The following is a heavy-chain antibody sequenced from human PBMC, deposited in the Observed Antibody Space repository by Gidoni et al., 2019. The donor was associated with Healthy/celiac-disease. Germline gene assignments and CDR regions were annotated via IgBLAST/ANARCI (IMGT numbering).Heavy chain of an antibody. J-gene: IGHJ6*02. CDR2: IWYDGSNK. CDR1: GFTFSSYG. Sequence: QVQLVASGGGVVQPGRSLRLSCAASGFTFSSYGMHWVRQAPGKGLEWVAVIWYDGSNKYYADSVKGRFTISRDNSKNTLYLQMNSLRAEDTAVYYCARDRGAGLLWFGESYYGMDVWGQGTTVTVSS. D-gene: IGHD3-10*01. CDR3: ARDRGAGLLWFGESYYGMDV. V-gene: IGHV3-33*01.